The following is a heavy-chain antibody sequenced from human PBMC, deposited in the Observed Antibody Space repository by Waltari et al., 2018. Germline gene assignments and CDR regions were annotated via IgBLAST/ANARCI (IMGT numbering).Heavy chain of an antibody. CDR3: ARTDSRELLGGLLYFDY. D-gene: IGHD3-10*01. V-gene: IGHV3-23*01. CDR2: ISGSGVST. J-gene: IGHJ4*02. Sequence: EVQLLESGGGLVQPGGSLRLSCAASGFTFSRYALRWVRQAPGKGLEWVSAISGSGVSTYYADSVKGRFTISRDNSKNTLYLQMNSLRAEDTAVYYCARTDSRELLGGLLYFDYWGQGTLVTVSS. CDR1: GFTFSRYA.